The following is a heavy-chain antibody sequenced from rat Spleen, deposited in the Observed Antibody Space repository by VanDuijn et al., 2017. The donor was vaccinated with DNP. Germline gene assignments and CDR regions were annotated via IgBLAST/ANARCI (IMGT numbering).Heavy chain of an antibody. CDR2: ISYEGSST. V-gene: IGHV5-22*01. J-gene: IGHJ1*01. Sequence: EVQLVESGGGLVQPGRSLKLSCAASGFTFNDYGMAWVRQTPKKGLEWVASISYEGSSTFYGDSVKGRFTISRDNAKSTLFLQMDSLSSEDTDTYYCARRGYNNAWYFDFWGPGTMVTVSS. CDR3: ARRGYNNAWYFDF. D-gene: IGHD1-10*01. CDR1: GFTFNDYG.